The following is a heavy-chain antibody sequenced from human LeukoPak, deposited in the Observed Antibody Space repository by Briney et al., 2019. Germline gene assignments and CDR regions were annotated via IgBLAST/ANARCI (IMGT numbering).Heavy chain of an antibody. Sequence: PSETLSLTCTVSGGSISSYYWSWIRQPPGKGLEWIGYIYYSGSTIYNPSLKSRVTISVDTSKNQFSLKLSSVTAADTAVYYCASHATKDNWFDPWGQGTLVTVSS. CDR1: GGSISSYY. J-gene: IGHJ5*02. CDR3: ASHATKDNWFDP. D-gene: IGHD2-15*01. CDR2: IYYSGST. V-gene: IGHV4-59*01.